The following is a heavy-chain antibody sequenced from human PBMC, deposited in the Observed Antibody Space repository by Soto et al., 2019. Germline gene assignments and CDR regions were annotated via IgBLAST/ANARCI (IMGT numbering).Heavy chain of an antibody. V-gene: IGHV3-33*01. CDR2: IWYDGSNK. J-gene: IGHJ4*02. D-gene: IGHD2-2*01. CDR3: ARGGLGYCISTSCYYFDY. Sequence: GGSLRLSCAASGFTFSSYGMHWVRQAPGKGLEWVAVIWYDGSNKYYADSVKGRFTISRDNSKNTLYLQMNSLRAEDTAVYYCARGGLGYCISTSCYYFDYWGQGT. CDR1: GFTFSSYG.